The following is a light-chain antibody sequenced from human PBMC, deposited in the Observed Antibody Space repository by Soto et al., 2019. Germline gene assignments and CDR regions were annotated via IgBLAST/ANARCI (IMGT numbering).Light chain of an antibody. CDR1: QSVSSNY. V-gene: IGKV3-20*01. CDR3: QQYGSSPWT. J-gene: IGKJ1*01. Sequence: EIVLTQSPGTLSLSPGERATLSCRASQSVSSNYLAWYQQKPGQAPRPLIYGASSRATGIPDRFSGSGAGTDLTLTISRLESEDLAVYYCQQYGSSPWTFGQGNKV. CDR2: GAS.